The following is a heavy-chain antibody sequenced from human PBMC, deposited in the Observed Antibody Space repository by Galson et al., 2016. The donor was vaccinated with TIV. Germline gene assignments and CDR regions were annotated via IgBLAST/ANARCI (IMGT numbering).Heavy chain of an antibody. J-gene: IGHJ4*02. D-gene: IGHD5-18*01. CDR3: ARDAAHNYGFGDF. CDR1: GFSFSTYT. V-gene: IGHV3-21*01. Sequence: SLRLSCAASGFSFSTYTMNWVRQAPGKGLEWVSFISSSSSYTYYADSVKGRFTISRDNAKNSLYLQMNSLRAEDTAVYYCARDAAHNYGFGDFWGQGTLVTVSS. CDR2: ISSSSSYT.